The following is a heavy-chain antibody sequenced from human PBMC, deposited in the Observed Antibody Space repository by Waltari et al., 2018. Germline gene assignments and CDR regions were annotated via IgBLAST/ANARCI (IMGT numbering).Heavy chain of an antibody. CDR2: ISDSGVVR. V-gene: IGHV3-23*01. D-gene: IGHD3-10*01. CDR1: GFEFLNYP. Sequence: EVQLLESGGGLAPPGGSLRLSCGASGFEFLNYPWSWVRPDPGKGLEWVAGISDSGVVRNYADSVKGRLTVSRDNSINTVFLQINSLTAEDTAIYYCARHLYGIDYLELDTWGRGTLVAVSS. CDR3: ARHLYGIDYLELDT. J-gene: IGHJ1*01.